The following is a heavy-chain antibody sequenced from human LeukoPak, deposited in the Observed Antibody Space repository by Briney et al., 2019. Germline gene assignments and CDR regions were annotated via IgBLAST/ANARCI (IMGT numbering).Heavy chain of an antibody. V-gene: IGHV4-34*01. CDR3: ARGAPLGYSSSTSCYTIDY. Sequence: SETLSLTCAVYGGSFSGYYWSWIRQPRGKGLEWIGEINHSGSTNYNPSLKSRVTISVDTSKNQFSLKLSSVTAADTAVYYCARGAPLGYSSSTSCYTIDYWGQGTLVTVSS. J-gene: IGHJ4*02. CDR2: INHSGST. CDR1: GGSFSGYY. D-gene: IGHD2-2*02.